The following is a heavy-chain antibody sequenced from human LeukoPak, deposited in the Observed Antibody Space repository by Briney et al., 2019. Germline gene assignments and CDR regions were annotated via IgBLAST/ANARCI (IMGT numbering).Heavy chain of an antibody. CDR1: GGSISSGSYY. D-gene: IGHD3-16*01. CDR2: IYTSGST. J-gene: IGHJ3*02. Sequence: SQTLSLTCTVSGGSISSGSYYWSWIRQPAGKGLEWIGRIYTSGSTNYNPSLKSRVTISVDTSKNQFSLKLSSVTAADTAVYYCARVWGPMAFDIWGQGTMVTVSS. CDR3: ARVWGPMAFDI. V-gene: IGHV4-61*02.